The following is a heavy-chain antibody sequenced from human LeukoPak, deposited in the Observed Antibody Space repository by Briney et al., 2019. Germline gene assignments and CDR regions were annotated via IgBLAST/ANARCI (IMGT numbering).Heavy chain of an antibody. CDR2: INHSGST. CDR3: ARDNLSPAFDI. Sequence: SETLSLTCAVYGGSFSGYYWSWIRQPPGKGLEWIGEINHSGSTNYNPSLKSRVTISVDTSKNQFSLQLNSVTPEDTAVYYCARDNLSPAFDIWGQGTMVTVSS. V-gene: IGHV4-34*01. CDR1: GGSFSGYY. D-gene: IGHD1-14*01. J-gene: IGHJ3*02.